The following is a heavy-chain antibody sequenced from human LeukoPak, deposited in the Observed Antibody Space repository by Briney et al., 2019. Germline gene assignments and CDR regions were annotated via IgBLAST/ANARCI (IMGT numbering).Heavy chain of an antibody. J-gene: IGHJ4*02. Sequence: SETLSLTCAVSGGSISSSNWWSWVRQPPGKGLEWIGEIYHSGSTNYNPSLKSRVTISVDTSKNQFSLKLSSVTAEDTAVYYCARDVGAPSDYWGQGTLVTVSS. CDR2: IYHSGST. CDR3: ARDVGAPSDY. D-gene: IGHD1-26*01. CDR1: GGSISSSNW. V-gene: IGHV4-4*02.